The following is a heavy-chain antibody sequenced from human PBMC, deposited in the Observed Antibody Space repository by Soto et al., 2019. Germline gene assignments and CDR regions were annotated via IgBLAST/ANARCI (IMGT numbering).Heavy chain of an antibody. CDR2: IIPILGIA. CDR1: GGTFISYT. J-gene: IGHJ4*02. V-gene: IGHV1-69*02. D-gene: IGHD1-1*01. Sequence: QVQLVQSGAEVKKPGSSVKVSCKASGGTFISYTISWVRQAPGQGLEWMGRIIPILGIANYAQKFQGRVTITADKSTSTAYMELSSLRSEDTAVYSCASLDPRPDWGQGTLVTVSS. CDR3: ASLDPRPD.